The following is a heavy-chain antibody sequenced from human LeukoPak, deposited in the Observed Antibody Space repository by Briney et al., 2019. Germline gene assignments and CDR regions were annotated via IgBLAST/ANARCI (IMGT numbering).Heavy chain of an antibody. V-gene: IGHV4-38-2*02. CDR1: GYSISSGYY. CDR2: IYHSGST. J-gene: IGHJ4*02. D-gene: IGHD1-26*01. CDR3: ARASSGSYYVPDY. Sequence: ETLSLTCTVSGYSISSGYYWGWIRQPPGRGLEWIGSIYHSGSTYYNPSLKSRVTISVDTSKNQFSLKLSSVTAADTAVYYCARASSGSYYVPDYWGQGTLVTVSS.